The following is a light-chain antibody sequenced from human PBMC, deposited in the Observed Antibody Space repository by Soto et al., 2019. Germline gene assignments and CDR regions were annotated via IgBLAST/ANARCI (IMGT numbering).Light chain of an antibody. CDR3: LPCDTSPRPWV. CDR1: SSDMGNSA. V-gene: IGLV1-51*02. Sequence: QSVLTQPPSLSAAPGQKVTISCSGNSSDMGNSAISCHKQLPGTAPKLLISENNQRPSGIPDRFSGSKSGTSATLGIPGLWPEDDANYYWLPCDTSPRPWVFGGGTKLTVL. J-gene: IGLJ3*02. CDR2: ENN.